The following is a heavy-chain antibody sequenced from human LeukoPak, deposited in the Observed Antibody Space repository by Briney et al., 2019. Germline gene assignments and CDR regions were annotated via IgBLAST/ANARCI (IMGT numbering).Heavy chain of an antibody. J-gene: IGHJ4*02. Sequence: KPSETLSLTCTVSGGSIRSYYWSWIRQPPGKGLEWIGYIYYSGSTNYNPSLKSRVSISVDTSKNQFSLKLSSVTAADTAVYYCARTGSTVPMVYPFDHWGQGTLVTVSS. V-gene: IGHV4-59*01. D-gene: IGHD4-17*01. CDR3: ARTGSTVPMVYPFDH. CDR2: IYYSGST. CDR1: GGSIRSYY.